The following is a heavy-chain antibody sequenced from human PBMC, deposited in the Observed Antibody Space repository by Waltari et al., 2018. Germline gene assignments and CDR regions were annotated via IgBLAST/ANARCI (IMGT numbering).Heavy chain of an antibody. D-gene: IGHD3-3*01. CDR3: ARTYYDFWTGSYWVHYFDD. Sequence: QVQLVQSGAEVKKPGASVKVSCKASGYNFTNYDISWVRQAAGHGLEWMGWMNPDSGNTGYAQRIQGRVTMTRNTSISTAYMELSSLRSEDTAVYYCARTYYDFWTGSYWVHYFDDWGQGTLVTVSS. J-gene: IGHJ4*02. CDR1: GYNFTNYD. V-gene: IGHV1-8*01. CDR2: MNPDSGNT.